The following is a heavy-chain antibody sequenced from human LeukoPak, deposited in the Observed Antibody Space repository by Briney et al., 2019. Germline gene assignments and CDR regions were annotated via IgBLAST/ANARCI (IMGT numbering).Heavy chain of an antibody. D-gene: IGHD1-26*01. CDR1: GGSISSYY. J-gene: IGHJ4*02. CDR3: ARRVGATGFNY. Sequence: PSETLSLTCTVSGGSISSYYWSWIRQPPGKGLEWIGNIYYSGSTNYNPSLKSRVTISVDTSKNQFSLKLSSVTAADTAVYYCARRVGATGFNYWGQGTLVTVSS. V-gene: IGHV4-59*08. CDR2: IYYSGST.